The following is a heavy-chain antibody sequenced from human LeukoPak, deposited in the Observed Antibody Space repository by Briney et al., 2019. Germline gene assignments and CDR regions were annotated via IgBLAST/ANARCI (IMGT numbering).Heavy chain of an antibody. CDR1: GFTFSSYS. J-gene: IGHJ4*02. CDR3: ARVRRGDSSGYKDY. Sequence: GGSLRLSCAASGFTFSSYSMNWVRQAPGKGLEWVSSISGGSGYIYHADSVKGRFTTSRDNAKNSLYLQMNSLRAEDMAVYYCARVRRGDSSGYKDYWVQGTLVSVCS. D-gene: IGHD3-22*01. V-gene: IGHV3-21*01. CDR2: ISGGSGYI.